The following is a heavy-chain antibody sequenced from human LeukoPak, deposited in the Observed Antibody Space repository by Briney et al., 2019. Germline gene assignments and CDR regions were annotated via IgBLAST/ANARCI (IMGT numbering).Heavy chain of an antibody. V-gene: IGHV3-21*01. CDR2: ISRNSAFI. D-gene: IGHD6-19*01. CDR3: AKDKSGSGWYDTFDY. J-gene: IGHJ4*02. CDR1: GFTFTTYD. Sequence: GGSLRLSCAASGFTFTTYDMNWVRQAPRKGLEWVSYISRNSAFIYYADSVKGRFTISRDNAKNSLYLQMNSLGGDDTAVYYCAKDKSGSGWYDTFDYWGQGTLVTVSS.